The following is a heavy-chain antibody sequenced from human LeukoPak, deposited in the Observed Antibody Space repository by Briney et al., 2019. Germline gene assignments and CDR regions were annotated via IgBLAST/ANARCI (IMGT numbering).Heavy chain of an antibody. CDR1: GGTFTSYA. J-gene: IGHJ5*02. CDR2: IIPIFGTA. V-gene: IGHV1-69*01. CDR3: ARGKVPAAIGDSFGWFDP. Sequence: SVKVSCKASGGTFTSYAISWVRQAPGQGLEWMGGIIPIFGTANYEQKFQGRVTITADESTSTAYMELSSLRSEDTAVYYCARGKVPAAIGDSFGWFDPWGQGTLVTVSS. D-gene: IGHD2-2*01.